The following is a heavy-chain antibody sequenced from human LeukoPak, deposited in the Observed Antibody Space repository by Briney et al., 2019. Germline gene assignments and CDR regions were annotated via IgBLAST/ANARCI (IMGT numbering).Heavy chain of an antibody. V-gene: IGHV4-34*01. J-gene: IGHJ4*02. CDR2: INHSGST. D-gene: IGHD3-16*02. Sequence: SETLSLTCAVYGGSFSGYYWSWIRQPPGKGLEWIGEINHSGSTNYNPSLKSRVTISVDTSKNQFSLKLSSVTAADTAVYYCAKALPSENTFGGVIAQEEYYFDYWGQGTLVTVSS. CDR3: AKALPSENTFGGVIAQEEYYFDY. CDR1: GGSFSGYY.